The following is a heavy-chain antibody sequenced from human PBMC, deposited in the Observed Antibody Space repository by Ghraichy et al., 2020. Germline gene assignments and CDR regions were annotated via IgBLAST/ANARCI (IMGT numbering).Heavy chain of an antibody. CDR3: ARGARSSSSEALDY. CDR1: GYTFTSFD. J-gene: IGHJ4*02. V-gene: IGHV1-8*01. D-gene: IGHD6-6*01. CDR2: MNPSSGNT. Sequence: ASVKVFCKASGYTFTSFDINWVRQATGQGLEWMGWMNPSSGNTGYAQKFQGRVTMTRNTSISTAYMELSSLRSDDTAVYYCARGARSSSSEALDYWGQGSLVTVSS.